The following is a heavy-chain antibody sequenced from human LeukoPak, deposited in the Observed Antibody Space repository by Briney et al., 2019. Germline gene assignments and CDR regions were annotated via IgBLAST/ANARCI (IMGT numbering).Heavy chain of an antibody. J-gene: IGHJ6*03. CDR2: ISPSGGST. V-gene: IGHV1-46*01. D-gene: IGHD4-17*01. Sequence: GASVKVSCKASGYTFTSNYMHWVRQAPGQGLEWVGIISPSGGSTSYAQNLQGRVTMTRDTSTSTVYMELSSLRSEDTAVYYCARDLSSVSYGDYYYMDVWGKGTTVTVSS. CDR3: ARDLSSVSYGDYYYMDV. CDR1: GYTFTSNY.